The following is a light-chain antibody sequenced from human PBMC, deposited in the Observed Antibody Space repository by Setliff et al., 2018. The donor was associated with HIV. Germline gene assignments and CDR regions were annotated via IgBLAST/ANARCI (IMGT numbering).Light chain of an antibody. CDR1: NSDIGGYNY. CDR3: SSYTSSSTYV. J-gene: IGLJ1*01. CDR2: DVS. V-gene: IGLV2-14*01. Sequence: QSALTQPASVSASPGQSITISCTGTNSDIGGYNYASWYQQHPGKAPKLMISDVSKRPSGVSSRFSGSKSGNTASLTISGLQTEDEADYYCSSYTSSSTYVFGTGTKVTV.